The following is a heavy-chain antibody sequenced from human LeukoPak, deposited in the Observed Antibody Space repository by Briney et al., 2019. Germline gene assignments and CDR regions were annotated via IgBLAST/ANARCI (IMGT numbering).Heavy chain of an antibody. J-gene: IGHJ4*02. Sequence: SGTLSLTCDVSGGSLSSGNWWSWVRQAPGKGLEWIGEIYHSGSTNYSPSLKSRVTMSVDKSKNQFSLKVTSVTAADTAMYYCARLAQGSGSYGFDYWGQGTLVTVSS. V-gene: IGHV4-4*02. D-gene: IGHD3-10*01. CDR3: ARLAQGSGSYGFDY. CDR1: GGSLSSGNW. CDR2: IYHSGST.